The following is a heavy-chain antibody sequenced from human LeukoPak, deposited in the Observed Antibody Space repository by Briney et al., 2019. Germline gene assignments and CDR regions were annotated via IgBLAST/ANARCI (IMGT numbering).Heavy chain of an antibody. CDR3: VRDRAPWGGALGGAKGMDV. V-gene: IGHV3-30*04. CDR2: ISYEGSVT. CDR1: GFTFSNYA. J-gene: IGHJ6*04. D-gene: IGHD3-10*01. Sequence: GKXLXLSXXASGFTFSNYAFHWVRQPPGKGLEWAAVISYEGSVTYYADSVKGRFTISRDNSKNTLDLQMNSLRVEDTAVYYCVRDRAPWGGALGGAKGMDVWGEGTTVAVSS.